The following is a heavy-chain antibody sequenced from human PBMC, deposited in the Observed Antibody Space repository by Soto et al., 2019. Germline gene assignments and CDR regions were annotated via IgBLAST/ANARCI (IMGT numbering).Heavy chain of an antibody. CDR1: GFTFSSYA. CDR3: AKASGWFGEFDY. V-gene: IGHV3-23*01. D-gene: IGHD3-10*01. J-gene: IGHJ4*02. Sequence: DVQLLESGGGLVQPGGSLRLSCAASGFTFSSYAMSWVRQAPGKGLEWVSAISGSGGSTYYADSVKGRFTISRDNSKNTLYLQMISLRAEDTAVYYCAKASGWFGEFDYWGQGTLVTVSS. CDR2: ISGSGGST.